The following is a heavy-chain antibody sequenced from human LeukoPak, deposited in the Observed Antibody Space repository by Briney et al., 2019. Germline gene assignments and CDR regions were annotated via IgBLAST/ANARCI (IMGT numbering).Heavy chain of an antibody. J-gene: IGHJ6*02. V-gene: IGHV1-2*02. CDR1: GYTFTGYY. CDR2: INPNSGGT. D-gene: IGHD5-12*01. CDR3: ARSEMATIKEDVYYYYYGMDV. Sequence: ASVKVSCEASGYTFTGYYMHWVRQAPGQRLEWMGWINPNSGGTNYAQKFQGRVTMTRDTSISTAYMELSRLRSDDTAVYYCARSEMATIKEDVYYYYYGMDVWGQGTTVTVSS.